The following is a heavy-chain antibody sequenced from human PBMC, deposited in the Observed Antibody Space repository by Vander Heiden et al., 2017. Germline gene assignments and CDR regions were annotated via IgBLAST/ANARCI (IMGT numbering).Heavy chain of an antibody. D-gene: IGHD1-20*01. Sequence: EVQLLESGGGLVQPGGSLRLSCAVPGSPFSNYGMGGVRQAPGKGLEWVSIITSSGGSTVYADSVQGRFTISRDNSKNTLYLQMNSLRVEDTAVYYCGKGLEASGVTGRPLEYWGQGTLVTVSS. CDR1: GSPFSNYG. J-gene: IGHJ4*02. CDR3: GKGLEASGVTGRPLEY. V-gene: IGHV3-23*01. CDR2: ITSSGGST.